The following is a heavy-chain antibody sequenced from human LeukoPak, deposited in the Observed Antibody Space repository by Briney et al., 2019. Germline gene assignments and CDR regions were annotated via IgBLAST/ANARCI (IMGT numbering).Heavy chain of an antibody. Sequence: SETLSLTCTVSGGSISSYYWSWIRQPPGKGLEWIGYIYYSGSTNYNPSLKSRVTMSVDTSKNQFSLKLSSVTAADTAVYYCARGVSAGVVIKYNWFDPWGQGTLVTVSS. V-gene: IGHV4-59*01. CDR1: GGSISSYY. D-gene: IGHD3-3*01. J-gene: IGHJ5*02. CDR3: ARGVSAGVVIKYNWFDP. CDR2: IYYSGST.